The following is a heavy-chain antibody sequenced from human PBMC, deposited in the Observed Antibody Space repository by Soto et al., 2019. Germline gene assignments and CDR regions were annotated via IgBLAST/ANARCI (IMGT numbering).Heavy chain of an antibody. D-gene: IGHD1-1*01. Sequence: GGSLRLSCAASGFTFSNYVMQWVRQAPGKGLEWVTVISYDGSNKYYAESVKGRFTISRDNSKNTVYLQMHSLRAEDTAIYYCEKDANWEDHYWGQGTLVTVSS. V-gene: IGHV3-30*18. CDR1: GFTFSNYV. CDR2: ISYDGSNK. J-gene: IGHJ4*02. CDR3: EKDANWEDHY.